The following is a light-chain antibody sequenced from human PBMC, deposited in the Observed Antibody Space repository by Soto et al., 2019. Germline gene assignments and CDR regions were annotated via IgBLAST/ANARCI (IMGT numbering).Light chain of an antibody. CDR2: GAS. J-gene: IGKJ4*01. CDR3: QQYTNWPLT. CDR1: QSVSSN. Sequence: EIVMTQSPATLSVSPGERATLSCRASQSVSSNLAWYQQTPGQAPRLLIYGASTRATGIPARFSGSGSGTEFTLTISSLQSEDFAVYYCQQYTNWPLTFGGGTKVEIE. V-gene: IGKV3-15*01.